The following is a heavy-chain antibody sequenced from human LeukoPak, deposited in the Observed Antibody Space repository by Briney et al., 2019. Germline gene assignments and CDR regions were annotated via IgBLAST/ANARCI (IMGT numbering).Heavy chain of an antibody. J-gene: IGHJ4*02. Sequence: ASVKVSCKASGYTFTSYGISWVRQAPGQGLEWMGWISAYNGNTNYAQKLQGRVTMTTDTSTSTAYMELRSLRSDDTAVYYCARDLIAVVVVAATGALEYRGQGTLDTVSS. CDR2: ISAYNGNT. CDR1: GYTFTSYG. CDR3: ARDLIAVVVVAATGALEY. D-gene: IGHD2-15*01. V-gene: IGHV1-18*01.